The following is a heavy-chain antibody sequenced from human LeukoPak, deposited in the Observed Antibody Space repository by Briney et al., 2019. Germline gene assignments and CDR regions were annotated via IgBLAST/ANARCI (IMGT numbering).Heavy chain of an antibody. CDR1: GGSISGYY. J-gene: IGHJ4*02. CDR3: ARGFRGDNFDY. D-gene: IGHD7-27*01. CDR2: MYHSGST. V-gene: IGHV4-59*08. Sequence: SETLSLTCTVSGGSISGYYWSWIRQPPGKGLEWIGTMYHSGSTNYNPSLKSRVTISVDTSKNQFSLKLSSVAAADTAVYFCARGFRGDNFDYWGQGTLVTVSS.